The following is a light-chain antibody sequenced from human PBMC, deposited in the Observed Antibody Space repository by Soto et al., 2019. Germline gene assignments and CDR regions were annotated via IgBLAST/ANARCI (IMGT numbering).Light chain of an antibody. V-gene: IGKV3-11*01. CDR3: HQSYITPPA. J-gene: IGKJ2*01. Sequence: EIVLTQSPATLSLSPGERATLSCRASQSVSSYLAWYQQKPGQAPRLLIYDASNRATGIPARFSGSGSGTDFTLTISSLEPEDFATYSCHQSYITPPAFGQGTKVGIK. CDR1: QSVSSY. CDR2: DAS.